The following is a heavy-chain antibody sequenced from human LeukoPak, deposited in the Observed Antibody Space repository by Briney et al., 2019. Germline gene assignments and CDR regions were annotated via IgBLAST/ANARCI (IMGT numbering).Heavy chain of an antibody. V-gene: IGHV3-30*18. Sequence: GGSLRLSCAASGFTFSSYGMHWVRQAPGKGLEWGAVISHDGGRPSYADSVKGRFTISRDNSKNTLYLQMSSLGPEDTAVYYCAKGRTIWWWFDASAIWGQGTMVTVSS. CDR2: ISHDGGRP. J-gene: IGHJ3*02. CDR1: GFTFSSYG. CDR3: AKGRTIWWWFDASAI. D-gene: IGHD2-21*01.